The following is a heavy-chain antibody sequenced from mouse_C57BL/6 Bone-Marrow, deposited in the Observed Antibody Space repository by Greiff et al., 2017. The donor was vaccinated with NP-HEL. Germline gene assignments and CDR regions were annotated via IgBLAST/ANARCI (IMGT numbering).Heavy chain of an antibody. CDR3: ARALYGSSPYFGY. Sequence: QVQLQQPGAELVKPGASVKMSCKASGYTFTSYWITWVKQRPGQGLEWIGEIYPGSGSTNYNEKFKGKATLTVDTSSSTAYMQLSSLTSEDSAVYYCARALYGSSPYFGYWGQGTTLTVSS. V-gene: IGHV1-55*01. D-gene: IGHD1-1*01. CDR2: IYPGSGST. J-gene: IGHJ2*01. CDR1: GYTFTSYW.